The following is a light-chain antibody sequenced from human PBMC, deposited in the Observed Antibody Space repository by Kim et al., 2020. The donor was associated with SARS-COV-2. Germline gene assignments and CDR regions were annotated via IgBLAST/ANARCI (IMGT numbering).Light chain of an antibody. CDR1: SSNVENNY. J-gene: IGLJ3*02. CDR3: GTWDTSLYAVV. V-gene: IGLV1-51*01. CDR2: DND. Sequence: GQKVTISCSGSSSNVENNYVSWYQQLPGTAPTVLIYDNDKRPSGIPDRFSGSKSGTSATLGITGLQTGDEADYYCGTWDTSLYAVVFGGGTQLTVL.